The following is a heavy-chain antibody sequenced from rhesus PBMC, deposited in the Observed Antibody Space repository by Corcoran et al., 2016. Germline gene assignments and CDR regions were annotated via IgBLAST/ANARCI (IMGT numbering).Heavy chain of an antibody. CDR3: AIGSIFVDV. Sequence: QVQLQESGPGLVKPSETLSLTCTVSGASISSYWWSWLRQPPGKGLEWIGEINGYSGSTNYNPSLKSRVTISRDTSKNQFSLKLSSVTAADTAVYYCAIGSIFVDVWGRGVLVTVSS. D-gene: IGHD3-3*01. J-gene: IGHJ5-2*02. V-gene: IGHV4-80*01. CDR2: INGYSGST. CDR1: GASISSYW.